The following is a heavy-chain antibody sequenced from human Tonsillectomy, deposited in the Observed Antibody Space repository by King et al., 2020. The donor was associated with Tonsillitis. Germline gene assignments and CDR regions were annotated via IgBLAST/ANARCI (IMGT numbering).Heavy chain of an antibody. V-gene: IGHV7-4-1*02. CDR2: INTNTGNP. Sequence: VQLVESGSELKKPGASVRVSCTASGYTFTTYAMNWVRQAPGQGLEWMGWINTNTGNPTYAQGFTGRFVFSLDTSVSTAYLQISSLKAEDTAVYYCARDGARRSTPPLVYWGQGTLVTVSS. J-gene: IGHJ4*02. CDR3: ARDGARRSTPPLVY. D-gene: IGHD2-15*01. CDR1: GYTFTTYA.